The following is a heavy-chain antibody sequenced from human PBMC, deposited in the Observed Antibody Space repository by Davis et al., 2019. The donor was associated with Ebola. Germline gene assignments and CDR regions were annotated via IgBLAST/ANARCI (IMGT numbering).Heavy chain of an antibody. CDR3: ARVGDSYGWTYDY. J-gene: IGHJ4*02. D-gene: IGHD5-18*01. Sequence: PGGSLRLSCVVSGDSVGNPTYYWGWIRQPPGKGLEWIGEIDHRGSTTYNLSLKSQVTISVDASPNQFSLRLASVTAADTAVYYCARVGDSYGWTYDYWGQGTHVTVSS. V-gene: IGHV4-34*01. CDR1: GDSVGNPTYY. CDR2: IDHRGST.